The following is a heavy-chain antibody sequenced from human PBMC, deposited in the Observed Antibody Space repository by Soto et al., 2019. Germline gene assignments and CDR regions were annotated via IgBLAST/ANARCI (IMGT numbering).Heavy chain of an antibody. V-gene: IGHV3-30-3*01. Sequence: QVQLMESGGGVVQPGGSLRLSYVTSGFTFSRYSMHWFRQAPGKGLEWVAVTSSDGGTKFYADPVKGRFTVSRDNSKNTLYLQMNSLRPEDTAVYYCAREVVLTEWYFDNWGQGILVTVSS. CDR1: GFTFSRYS. D-gene: IGHD2-21*01. J-gene: IGHJ4*02. CDR3: AREVVLTEWYFDN. CDR2: TSSDGGTK.